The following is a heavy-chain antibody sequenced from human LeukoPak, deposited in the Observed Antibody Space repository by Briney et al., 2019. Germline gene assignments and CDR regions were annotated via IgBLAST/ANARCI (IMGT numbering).Heavy chain of an antibody. J-gene: IGHJ4*02. Sequence: PGRSLRLSCAASGFTFSSYGMHWVRQAPGXXXXWVAVISYDGSNKYYADSVKGRFTISRNNSKNTLYLQMNSLRAEDTAVYYCARAVSGPFDYWGQGTLVTVSS. CDR2: ISYDGSNK. CDR3: ARAVSGPFDY. CDR1: GFTFSSYG. D-gene: IGHD2/OR15-2a*01. V-gene: IGHV3-30*03.